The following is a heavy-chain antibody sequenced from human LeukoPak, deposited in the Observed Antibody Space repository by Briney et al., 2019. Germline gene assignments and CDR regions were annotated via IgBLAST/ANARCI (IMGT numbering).Heavy chain of an antibody. CDR1: GFTFSSYG. J-gene: IGHJ6*02. CDR2: ISYDGST. Sequence: GGSLRLSCAASGFTFSSYGMHWVRQAPGKGLEWVAVISYDGSTYADSVKGRFTISRDNSKNTLYLQMNSLRAEDTAVYYCAKGIGELRMGNYYYYGMDVWGQGTTVTVSS. CDR3: AKGIGELRMGNYYYYGMDV. D-gene: IGHD3-10*01. V-gene: IGHV3-30*18.